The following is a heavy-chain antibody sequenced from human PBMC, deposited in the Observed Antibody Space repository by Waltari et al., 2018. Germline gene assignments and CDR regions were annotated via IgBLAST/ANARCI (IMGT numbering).Heavy chain of an antibody. CDR1: GYSISSGYY. J-gene: IGHJ5*02. CDR2: IDHVGST. V-gene: IGHV4-38-2*01. D-gene: IGHD3-10*01. Sequence: QVQLQESGPGLVKPSETLSLTCAVSGYSISSGYYWGWIRQPPGKGLAWIGSIDHVGSTYYNPSLKSRVTISVETAKNQFSLKLSSVTAADTAVYYCARQPLYGPDWFDPWGQGTLVTVSS. CDR3: ARQPLYGPDWFDP.